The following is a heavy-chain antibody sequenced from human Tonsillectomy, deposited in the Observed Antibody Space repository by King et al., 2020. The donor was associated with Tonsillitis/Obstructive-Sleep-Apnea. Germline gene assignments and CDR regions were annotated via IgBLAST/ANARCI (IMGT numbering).Heavy chain of an antibody. J-gene: IGHJ6*03. CDR1: GESFSGYY. V-gene: IGHV4-34*01. Sequence: VQLQQWGAGLLKPSETLSLTCAVYGESFSGYYWNWIRQPPGKGLEWIGEINHSESTNYNPSLKSRVTISVDTSKNQFSLRLSSVTAADTAVYYCARVPTGYCSGGSCYSVPPYYMDVWGKGTTVTVSS. CDR3: ARVPTGYCSGGSCYSVPPYYMDV. D-gene: IGHD2-15*01. CDR2: INHSEST.